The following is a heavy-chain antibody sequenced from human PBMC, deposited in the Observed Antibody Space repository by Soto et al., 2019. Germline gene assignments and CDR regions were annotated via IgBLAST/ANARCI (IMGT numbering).Heavy chain of an antibody. CDR1: GASISISDYY. J-gene: IGHJ3*01. CDR3: ARQGTPTVTTGARTFDV. CDR2: IYNSGNT. D-gene: IGHD4-17*01. Sequence: QMQLQESGPGLVRPSETLSLTCTASGASISISDYYWAWIRHPPGTGLEWIGSIYNSGNTYYSPSLRSRVTISVDTSKNQFSLRLNSVTATDTAVYYFARQGTPTVTTGARTFDVWGQGTMVTVSS. V-gene: IGHV4-39*01.